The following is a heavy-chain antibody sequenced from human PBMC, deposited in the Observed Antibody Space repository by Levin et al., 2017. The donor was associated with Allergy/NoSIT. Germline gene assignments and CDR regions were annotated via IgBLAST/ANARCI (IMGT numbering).Heavy chain of an antibody. J-gene: IGHJ5*02. CDR1: GDSINDDHHY. Sequence: SETLSLTCSVSGDSINDDHHYWAWVRQSPGKGLEWLGYIHHTGSTYLNPSLHNRISLSIDTSKNLFSVNVNSVTAADTAVYFCARDDIGVAAHCDPWGPGILVTVSA. V-gene: IGHV4-30-4*01. CDR2: IHHTGST. CDR3: ARDDIGVAAHCDP. D-gene: IGHD1-26*01.